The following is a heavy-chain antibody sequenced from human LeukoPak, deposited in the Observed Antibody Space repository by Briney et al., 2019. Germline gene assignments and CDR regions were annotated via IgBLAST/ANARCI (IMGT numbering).Heavy chain of an antibody. CDR1: GYRFSNYW. D-gene: IGHD3-22*01. J-gene: IGHJ1*01. CDR3: ARSYDYENSDYQITEYFQY. V-gene: IGHV5-51*01. Sequence: GESLKISCKGSGYRFSNYWIGWVRQMPGKGLEWMGIIYPGDSETRYSPSFQGQVTISADKSISTAYLQWSSLKASDTALYYCARSYDYENSDYQITEYFQYWGQGTLVTVSS. CDR2: IYPGDSET.